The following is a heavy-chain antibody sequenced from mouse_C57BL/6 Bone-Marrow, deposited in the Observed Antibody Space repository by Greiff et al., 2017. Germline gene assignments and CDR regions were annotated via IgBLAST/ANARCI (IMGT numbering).Heavy chain of an antibody. Sequence: EVQLVESGGDLVKPGGSLKLSCAASGFTFSSYGMSWVRQTPDKRLEWVATISSGGSYTYYPDSVKGRFTISRDNAKNTRYLQMSSLKSEDTAMYYCARLDDPSFAYWGQGTLVTVSA. J-gene: IGHJ3*01. CDR1: GFTFSSYG. CDR3: ARLDDPSFAY. CDR2: ISSGGSYT. D-gene: IGHD2-3*01. V-gene: IGHV5-6*01.